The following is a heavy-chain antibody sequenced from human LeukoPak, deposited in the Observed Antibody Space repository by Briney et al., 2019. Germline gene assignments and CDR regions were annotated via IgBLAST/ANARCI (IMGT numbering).Heavy chain of an antibody. CDR3: ARDRSGWYYFDY. CDR2: ISSSGSTI. CDR1: GFTFSSFA. Sequence: GGSLRLSCAASGFTFSSFAMNWVRQAPGKGLEWVSYISSSGSTIYYADFVKGRFTISRDNAKNSLFLQMNSLRAEDTTIYYCARDRSGWYYFDYWGQGSLVTVSS. J-gene: IGHJ4*02. D-gene: IGHD6-19*01. V-gene: IGHV3-48*03.